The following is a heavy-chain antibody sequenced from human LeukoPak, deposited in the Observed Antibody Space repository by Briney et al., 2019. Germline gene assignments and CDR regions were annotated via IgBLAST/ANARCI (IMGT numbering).Heavy chain of an antibody. D-gene: IGHD6-19*01. CDR2: ISYDGSNK. CDR1: GFRFSSYS. J-gene: IGHJ4*02. Sequence: GGSLRLSCAASGFRFSSYSMHWVRQAPGKGLDWVAVISYDGSNKYYADSVKGRFTISRDNSKNTLYLQMNSLRAEDTAVYYCARDLSPGIAVAGRFDYWGQGTLVTVSS. CDR3: ARDLSPGIAVAGRFDY. V-gene: IGHV3-30*03.